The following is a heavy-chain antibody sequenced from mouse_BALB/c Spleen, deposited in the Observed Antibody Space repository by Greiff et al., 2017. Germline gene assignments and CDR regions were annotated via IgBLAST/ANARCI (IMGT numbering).Heavy chain of an antibody. CDR2: INPGSGGT. J-gene: IGHJ3*01. V-gene: IGHV1-54*01. CDR1: GYAFTNYL. D-gene: IGHD1-2*01. Sequence: VQLQQSGAELVRPGTSVKVSCKASGYAFTNYLIEWVKQRPGQGLEWIGVINPGSGGTNYNEKFKGKATLTADKSSSTAYMQLSSLTSDDSAVYFCARLITTALAGFAYWGQGTLVTVSA. CDR3: ARLITTALAGFAY.